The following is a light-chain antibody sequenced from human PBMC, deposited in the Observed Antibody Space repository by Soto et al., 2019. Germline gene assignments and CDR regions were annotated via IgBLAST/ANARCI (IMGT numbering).Light chain of an antibody. CDR1: KNDIGVYDF. J-gene: IGLJ1*01. V-gene: IGLV2-8*01. Sequence: QSVLTQPPSASGSPGQSVTISCTGTKNDIGVYDFVSWYQHHPGKAPRLIIYEVVQRPSGVPDRFPGSKSGNTASLTVSGLQAAYEADYFCKSYAGSNTYVFGSGTKVTVL. CDR2: EVV. CDR3: KSYAGSNTYV.